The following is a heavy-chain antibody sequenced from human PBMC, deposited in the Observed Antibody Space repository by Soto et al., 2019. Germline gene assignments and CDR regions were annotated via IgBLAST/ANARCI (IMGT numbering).Heavy chain of an antibody. V-gene: IGHV1-3*01. Sequence: QVQPVQSGAEVKKPGASVKVSCKASGYTFTSYAMHWVRQAPGQRLEWMGWINAGNGNTKYSQKFQGRVTITRDTSASTAYMELSSLSSEDTAVYYCARGDGYYYFDYWGQGTLVTVSS. CDR3: ARGDGYYYFDY. J-gene: IGHJ4*02. CDR2: INAGNGNT. D-gene: IGHD3-22*01. CDR1: GYTFTSYA.